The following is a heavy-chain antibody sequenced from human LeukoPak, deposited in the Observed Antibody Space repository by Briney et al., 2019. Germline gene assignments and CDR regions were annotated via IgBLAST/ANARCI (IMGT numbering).Heavy chain of an antibody. Sequence: SGGSLRLSCAASGFTFSSYWMHWVRQTPGKGLVWVSRISGDGSSTTYAESVKGRFTISRDNAKNNLYLQMNSLRAEDTAVYYCARELPFDYWGQGTLVTVSS. CDR3: ARELPFDY. J-gene: IGHJ4*02. V-gene: IGHV3-74*01. CDR1: GFTFSSYW. CDR2: ISGDGSST.